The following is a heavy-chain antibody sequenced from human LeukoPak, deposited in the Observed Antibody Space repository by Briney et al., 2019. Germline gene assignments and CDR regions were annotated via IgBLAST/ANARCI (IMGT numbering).Heavy chain of an antibody. Sequence: WASVKVSCKASGYTFTGYYMHWVRQAPGQGFEWMGWINPNSGGTNYAQKFQGRVTMTRDTSISTAYMELSRLRSDDTAVYYCARTLAYCGGDCHIGGYYYGMDVWGQGTTVTVSS. CDR1: GYTFTGYY. V-gene: IGHV1-2*02. J-gene: IGHJ6*02. CDR2: INPNSGGT. D-gene: IGHD2-21*02. CDR3: ARTLAYCGGDCHIGGYYYGMDV.